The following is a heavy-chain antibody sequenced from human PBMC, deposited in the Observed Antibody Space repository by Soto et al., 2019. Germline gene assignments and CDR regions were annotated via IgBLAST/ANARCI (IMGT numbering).Heavy chain of an antibody. V-gene: IGHV2-5*02. Sequence: QITLKESGPTLVKPTQTLTLTCTFSGLSLSTSGEAVGWIRQPPGKALEWLALIYWDDDKRYNPTLKTRLTTTKDTSKNQVVLTLTNMDPVDTATYSCAHYVSTSPAGWFDPWGQGILVTVSS. CDR1: GLSLSTSGEA. J-gene: IGHJ5*02. CDR3: AHYVSTSPAGWFDP. CDR2: IYWDDDK. D-gene: IGHD3-10*02.